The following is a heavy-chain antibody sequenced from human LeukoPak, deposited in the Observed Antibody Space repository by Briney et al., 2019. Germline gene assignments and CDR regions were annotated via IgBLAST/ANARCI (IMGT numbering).Heavy chain of an antibody. CDR2: ISSSSSTI. CDR1: GFTVSSYS. J-gene: IGHJ4*02. Sequence: PGGSLRLSCAASGFTVSSYSMNWVRQAPGKGLEWVSYISSSSSTIYYADSVKGRFTISRDNAKNSLYLQMNSLRAEDTAVYYCARDELYYYDSSGYFSFDYWGQGTLVTVSS. V-gene: IGHV3-48*01. CDR3: ARDELYYYDSSGYFSFDY. D-gene: IGHD3-22*01.